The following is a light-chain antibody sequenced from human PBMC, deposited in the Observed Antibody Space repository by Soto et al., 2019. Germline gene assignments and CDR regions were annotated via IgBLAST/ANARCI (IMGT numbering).Light chain of an antibody. CDR1: QSVSTW. CDR2: KAS. V-gene: IGKV1-5*03. CDR3: QQYEDYSPYT. J-gene: IGKJ2*01. Sequence: DIQMTQSPSILSASVGERVTITCRASQSVSTWLAWYQQKPGKAPRLLIYKASTLGSGVPSRFSGSGSGTEFSLSISSLQPDDFPTYFCQQYEDYSPYTFGQGTRL.